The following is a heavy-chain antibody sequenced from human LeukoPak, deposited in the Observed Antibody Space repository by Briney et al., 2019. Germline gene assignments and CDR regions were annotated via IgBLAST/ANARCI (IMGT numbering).Heavy chain of an antibody. CDR1: GIIFSDAW. Sequence: GGSLRLSCTASGIIFSDAWMTWVRQAPGKGPEWGGRIKSKGGGGTADYGSPVKGRFTISRDDSKKTIYLQMNSLKIDDTAVYYCTTEGYDYWGQGTLVTVSS. CDR2: IKSKGGGGTA. CDR3: TTEGYDY. D-gene: IGHD3-22*01. J-gene: IGHJ4*02. V-gene: IGHV3-15*05.